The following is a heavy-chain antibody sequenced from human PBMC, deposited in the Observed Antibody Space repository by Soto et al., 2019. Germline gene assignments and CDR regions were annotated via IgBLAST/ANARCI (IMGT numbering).Heavy chain of an antibody. CDR2: IIPIFGTA. Sequence: QVQLVQSVAEVKKPGSSVKVSCKASGGTFSSYAISWVRQAPGQGLEWMGGIIPIFGTANYAQKFQGRVTITADESTSTAYMELSSLRSEDTAVYYCARGQLVQVYYSSGMDVWGQGPTVTVSS. V-gene: IGHV1-69*01. D-gene: IGHD6-6*01. J-gene: IGHJ6*02. CDR1: GGTFSSYA. CDR3: ARGQLVQVYYSSGMDV.